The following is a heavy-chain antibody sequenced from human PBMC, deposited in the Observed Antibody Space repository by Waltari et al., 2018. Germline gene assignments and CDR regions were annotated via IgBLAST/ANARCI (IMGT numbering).Heavy chain of an antibody. Sequence: QVQLQQWGAGLLKPSETLSLTCAVYGGSFSGYYWSWIRQPPGKGLEWIGEINHSGSTNYNPSLKSRVTISVDTSKNQFSLKLSSVTAADTAVYYCARDSMTGGGRTPFDYWGQGTLVTVSS. CDR2: INHSGST. V-gene: IGHV4-34*01. CDR3: ARDSMTGGGRTPFDY. CDR1: GGSFSGYY. D-gene: IGHD2-15*01. J-gene: IGHJ4*02.